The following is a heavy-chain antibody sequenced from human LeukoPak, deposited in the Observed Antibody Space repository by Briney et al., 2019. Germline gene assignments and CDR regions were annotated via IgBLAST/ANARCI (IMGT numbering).Heavy chain of an antibody. V-gene: IGHV1-69*13. CDR1: GGTFSSYA. Sequence: ASVKVSCKASGGTFSSYAISWVRQAPGQGLEWMGGIIPIFGTANYAQKFQGRVTITADESTSTAYMELSSLGSEDTAVYYCAKSLLRVVWAYCGGDCYSFDYWGQGTLVTVSS. CDR3: AKSLLRVVWAYCGGDCYSFDY. D-gene: IGHD2-21*01. CDR2: IIPIFGTA. J-gene: IGHJ4*02.